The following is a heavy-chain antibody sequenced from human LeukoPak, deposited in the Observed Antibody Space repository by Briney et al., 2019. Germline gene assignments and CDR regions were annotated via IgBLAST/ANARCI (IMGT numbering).Heavy chain of an antibody. J-gene: IGHJ4*02. CDR2: IYSGGST. V-gene: IGHV3-53*01. CDR1: GFTASSNY. CDR3: ARVSFRYYFDY. D-gene: IGHD2-21*01. Sequence: GGSLRLSCAASGFTASSNYMSWVRQAPGKGLEWVSVIYSGGSTYYADSVKGRFTISRDNSKNTLYLQMNSLRVEDTAVYYCARVSFRYYFDYWGQGTLVTVSS.